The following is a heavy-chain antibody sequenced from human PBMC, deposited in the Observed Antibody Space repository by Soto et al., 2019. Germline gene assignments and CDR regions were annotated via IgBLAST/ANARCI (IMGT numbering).Heavy chain of an antibody. CDR1: GDSISRGGYY. CDR3: VRDGAGAYGLGWFAH. V-gene: IGHV4-31*03. CDR2: IYHSGST. D-gene: IGHD2-21*01. Sequence: QVQLQESGPGLVKPSQTLSLTCSVSGDSISRGGYYYNWIRQLPGKGPEWIGYIYHSGSTNYNPSLQSRVTLSADTSKNKLPLELTSVTAANTPVYYSVRDGAGAYGLGWFAHWGQGTLVTVSS. J-gene: IGHJ5*01.